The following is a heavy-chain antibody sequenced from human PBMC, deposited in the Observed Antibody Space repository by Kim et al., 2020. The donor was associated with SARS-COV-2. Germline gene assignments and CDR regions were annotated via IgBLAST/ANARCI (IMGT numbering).Heavy chain of an antibody. D-gene: IGHD2-2*01. Sequence: GGSLRLSCAASGFTFSSYAMHWVRQAPGKGLEWVAVISYDGSNKYYADSVKGRFTISRDNSKNTLYLQMNSLRAEDTAVYYCARDMVDCSSTSCYPGLGGYYYYGMDVWGQGTTVTVYS. V-gene: IGHV3-30*04. CDR3: ARDMVDCSSTSCYPGLGGYYYYGMDV. J-gene: IGHJ6*02. CDR2: ISYDGSNK. CDR1: GFTFSSYA.